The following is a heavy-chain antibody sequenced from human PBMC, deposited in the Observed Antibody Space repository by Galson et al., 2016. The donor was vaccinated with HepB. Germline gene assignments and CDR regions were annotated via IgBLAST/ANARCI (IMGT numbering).Heavy chain of an antibody. V-gene: IGHV4-39*01. CDR3: ARHSGVSSVTYQGIDY. Sequence: SETLSLTCTVSGGSISRSAYSWGWIRLPPGKGLEWIGSIHYSGSTSYYASLKSRVTISVDTSKNQFSLNLRSVTAADTAVYYCARHSGVSSVTYQGIDYWGQGTLVTVSS. J-gene: IGHJ4*02. D-gene: IGHD1-26*01. CDR1: GGSISRSAYS. CDR2: IHYSGST.